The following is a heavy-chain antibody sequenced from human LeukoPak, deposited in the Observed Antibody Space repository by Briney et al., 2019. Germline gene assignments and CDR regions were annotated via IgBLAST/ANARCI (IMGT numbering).Heavy chain of an antibody. D-gene: IGHD6-13*01. CDR3: ARYKATAGIDS. J-gene: IGHJ4*02. CDR2: IYPDDSDT. V-gene: IGHV5-51*01. Sequence: GESLKISCRGSGYTFTTYWIAWVRQMPGKGLELMGIIYPDDSDTRYRPPFQGQVTISADKSISTASLQWSSLKVADSAMYYCARYKATAGIDSWGQGTLVTVSS. CDR1: GYTFTTYW.